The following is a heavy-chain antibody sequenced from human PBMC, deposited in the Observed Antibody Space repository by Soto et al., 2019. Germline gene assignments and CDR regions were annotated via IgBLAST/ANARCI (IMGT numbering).Heavy chain of an antibody. V-gene: IGHV3-23*01. J-gene: IGHJ4*02. D-gene: IGHD2-21*02. CDR2: ISKSGGST. Sequence: EVQLLESGRGLVQPGGSLRLSCAASGFTFSSSAMSWVRQAPGKGLEWVSSISKSGGSTYYADSVKGRFTISRDNSKNTLYLQMNSLQAEDTAVYYCAKGCGGDCYSGVQYWGQGTLGTVSS. CDR1: GFTFSSSA. CDR3: AKGCGGDCYSGVQY.